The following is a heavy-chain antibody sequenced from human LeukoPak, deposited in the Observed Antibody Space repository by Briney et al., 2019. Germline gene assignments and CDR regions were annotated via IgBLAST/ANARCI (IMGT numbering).Heavy chain of an antibody. CDR3: ARGSRPNLWLATDY. J-gene: IGHJ4*02. V-gene: IGHV3-23*01. CDR2: ISGSGGYT. D-gene: IGHD6-19*01. Sequence: GGSLRLSCAASGXTFSSSAMTWVRQAPGKGLEWVSAISGSGGYTYYADSVKGLFTISRDNSKNTLYLQMNSLRAEDTAVYYCARGSRPNLWLATDYWGQGTLVTVSS. CDR1: GXTFSSSA.